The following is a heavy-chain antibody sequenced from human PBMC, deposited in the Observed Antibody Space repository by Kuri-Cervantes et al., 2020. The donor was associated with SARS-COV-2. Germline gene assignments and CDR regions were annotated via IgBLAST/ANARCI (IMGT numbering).Heavy chain of an antibody. D-gene: IGHD5/OR15-5a*01. CDR1: GFTFSSYA. Sequence: GGSLRLSCAASGFTFSSYAMSWVRQAPGKGLEWVSAISGSGGSTYYADSVKGRFTISRDNAKNSLYLQMNSLRAEDTAVYYCARDLSGMSVGYWGQGTLVTVSS. CDR2: ISGSGGST. J-gene: IGHJ4*02. CDR3: ARDLSGMSVGY. V-gene: IGHV3-23*01.